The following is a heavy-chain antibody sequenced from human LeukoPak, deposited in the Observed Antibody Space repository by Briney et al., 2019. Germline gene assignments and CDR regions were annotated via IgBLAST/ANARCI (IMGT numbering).Heavy chain of an antibody. CDR3: ARVLSGRGSLYDYYYYMDV. Sequence: GGSLRLSCAASGFTFSTYTMNWVRQAPGKGLEWVSAISGSGGSTYYADSVKGRFTISRDISKNTLYLQMNSLRAEDTAVYYCARVLSGRGSLYDYYYYMDVWGKGTTVTISS. CDR1: GFTFSTYT. D-gene: IGHD3-10*01. CDR2: ISGSGGST. V-gene: IGHV3-23*01. J-gene: IGHJ6*03.